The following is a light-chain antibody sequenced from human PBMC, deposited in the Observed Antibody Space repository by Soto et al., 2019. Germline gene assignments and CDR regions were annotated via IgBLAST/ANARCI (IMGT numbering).Light chain of an antibody. CDR1: QGIKNY. CDR2: AAS. J-gene: IGKJ1*01. V-gene: IGKV1-27*01. Sequence: DIQMTQSPSSLSASVGDRVTITCRASQGIKNYLAWYQHKSGKVPQLLIFAASTLQSGVPSRFSGSGSGTDFTVTINSLQPEDVATYYCQKYDGVPWTFGQGTKVEIK. CDR3: QKYDGVPWT.